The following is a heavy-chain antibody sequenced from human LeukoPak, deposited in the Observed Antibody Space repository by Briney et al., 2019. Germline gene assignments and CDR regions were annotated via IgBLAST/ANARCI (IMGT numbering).Heavy chain of an antibody. CDR3: ARLGLRLGESARVDY. Sequence: ASVTVSCTASGYTFTGYYMHWVRQAPGQGLEWMGRINPNSGGTNYAQKFQGRVTMTRDTSISTAYMELSRLRSDDTAVYYCARLGLRLGESARVDYWGQGTLVTVSS. CDR1: GYTFTGYY. D-gene: IGHD3-16*01. J-gene: IGHJ4*02. CDR2: INPNSGGT. V-gene: IGHV1-2*06.